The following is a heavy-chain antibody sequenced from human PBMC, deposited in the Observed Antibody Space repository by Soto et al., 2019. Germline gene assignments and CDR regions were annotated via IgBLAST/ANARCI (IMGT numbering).Heavy chain of an antibody. J-gene: IGHJ4*02. CDR2: IDYSGTA. V-gene: IGHV4-39*01. D-gene: IGHD1-20*01. Sequence: TLETLSLTCTVSSGSISVTNVFWGWVRQPPGKGLEWIGNIDYSGTAYFSPSLATRVTFHVDTSKNQFSLTLYSVTAADTAVYYCARITGRHLDYWGQGILVTVSS. CDR1: SGSISVTNVF. CDR3: ARITGRHLDY.